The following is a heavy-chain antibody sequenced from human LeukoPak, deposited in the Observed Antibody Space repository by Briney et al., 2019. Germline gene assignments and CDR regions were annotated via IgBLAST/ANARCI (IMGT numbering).Heavy chain of an antibody. Sequence: GGSLRLSFVASGFPFSSYEMHWVRQAPGKGLEWGSYMSSSGDIISYADSVDGRFAISRDNANTSLYLQMDSLRAEDTATYYCARDDGGRHTSSLDYWGQGTLVAVSS. CDR2: MSSSGDII. J-gene: IGHJ4*02. CDR3: ARDDGGRHTSSLDY. V-gene: IGHV3-48*03. CDR1: GFPFSSYE. D-gene: IGHD6-6*01.